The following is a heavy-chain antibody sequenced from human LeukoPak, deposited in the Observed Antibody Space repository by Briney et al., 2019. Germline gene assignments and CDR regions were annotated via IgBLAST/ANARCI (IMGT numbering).Heavy chain of an antibody. V-gene: IGHV4-4*07. Sequence: SETLSLTCTVSRGSISNWYWSWIRQPAGKGLEWIGRIYDSGSTEYNPSLRSRVIMSVDTPKNEFSLKLSSVTAADTAVYYCARTTGHYLFDQWGQGTLVIVSS. CDR2: IYDSGST. J-gene: IGHJ4*02. D-gene: IGHD3-3*01. CDR1: RGSISNWY. CDR3: ARTTGHYLFDQ.